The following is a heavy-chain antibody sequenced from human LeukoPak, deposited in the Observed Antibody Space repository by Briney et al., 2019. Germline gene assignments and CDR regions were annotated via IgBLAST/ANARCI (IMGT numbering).Heavy chain of an antibody. J-gene: IGHJ4*02. V-gene: IGHV4-39*01. CDR3: ARVIGSSSGRSPFDY. CDR2: IYYSGST. D-gene: IGHD6-6*01. Sequence: SETLSLTCTVSGGSISSSSSYWGWIRQPPGKGLEWIGSIYYSGSTYYNPSLKSRVTISVDTSKNQFSLKLSSVTAADTAVYYCARVIGSSSGRSPFDYWGQGTLVTVSS. CDR1: GGSISSSSSY.